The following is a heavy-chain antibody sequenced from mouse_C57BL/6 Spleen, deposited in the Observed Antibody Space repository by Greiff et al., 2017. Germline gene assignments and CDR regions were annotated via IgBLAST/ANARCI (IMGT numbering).Heavy chain of an antibody. D-gene: IGHD2-4*01. CDR1: GFTFSDYY. Sequence: EVQVVESGGGLVQPGGSLKLSCAASGFTFSDYYMYWVRQTPEKRLEWVAYISNGGGSTYSPDTVKGRFTISRDNAKNTLYLQMSRLKSEDTAMYYCARWAFYDYDGGYYAMDYWGQGTSVTVSS. CDR3: ARWAFYDYDGGYYAMDY. J-gene: IGHJ4*01. CDR2: ISNGGGST. V-gene: IGHV5-12*01.